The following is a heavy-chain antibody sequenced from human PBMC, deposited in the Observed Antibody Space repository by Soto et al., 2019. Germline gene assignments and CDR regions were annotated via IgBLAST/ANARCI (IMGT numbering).Heavy chain of an antibody. J-gene: IGHJ4*02. V-gene: IGHV4-59*01. D-gene: IGHD6-13*01. CDR1: GGSMSQYY. CDR3: ARARQQLDY. Sequence: QVRLQESGPGLVKPSETLSLTCTVSGGSMSQYYWSWIRQPPGKGLEFIGYIYYTGTTTYNPSLKSRVTITLDTSKNRVSLELRSASAADTAIYYCARARQQLDYWGQGTLVPVSS. CDR2: IYYTGTT.